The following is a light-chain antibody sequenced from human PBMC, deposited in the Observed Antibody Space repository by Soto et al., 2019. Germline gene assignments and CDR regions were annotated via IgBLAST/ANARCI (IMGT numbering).Light chain of an antibody. J-gene: IGKJ5*01. CDR1: QSVTSD. CDR3: QQYNKWPLT. Sequence: EIVMTQSTATLSVSPGERATLSCRASQSVTSDLAWYQQRPGQAPRLLIHGASARATGIPTRFSGSGSGTGFTLTISSLQSEDFGVYYCQQYNKWPLTFGQGTRLEIK. CDR2: GAS. V-gene: IGKV3-15*01.